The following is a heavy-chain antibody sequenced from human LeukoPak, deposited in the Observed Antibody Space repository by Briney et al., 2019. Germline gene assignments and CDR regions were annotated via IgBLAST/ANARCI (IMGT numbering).Heavy chain of an antibody. V-gene: IGHV1-2*02. Sequence: GESLKISCKGSGYSFTSYWIGWVRQAPGQGLEWMGWINPNSGGINYAQKFQGRVTMTRDTSISTADMELSSLRSDDTAVYYCARGDGDGYNFWYWGQGTLVTVPS. CDR3: ARGDGDGYNFWY. D-gene: IGHD5-24*01. CDR1: GYSFTSYW. CDR2: INPNSGGI. J-gene: IGHJ4*02.